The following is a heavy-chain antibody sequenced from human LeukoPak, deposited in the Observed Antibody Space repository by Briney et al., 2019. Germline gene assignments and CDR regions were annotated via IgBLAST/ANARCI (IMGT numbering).Heavy chain of an antibody. CDR3: ARDRDTGTFDY. CDR1: GYTFTSYY. J-gene: IGHJ4*02. D-gene: IGHD5-18*01. CDR2: INPSGGST. V-gene: IGHV1-46*01. Sequence: GASVKVSCKASGYTFTSYYMHWVRQAPGQGLEWMGIINPSGGSTSYAQKFQGRVTMTRDTSTSTVYMELRTLRSDDTAIYYCARDRDTGTFDYWGQGTLVTVSS.